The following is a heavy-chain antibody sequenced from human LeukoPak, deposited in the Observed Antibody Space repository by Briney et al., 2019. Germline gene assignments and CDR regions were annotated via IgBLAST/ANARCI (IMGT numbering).Heavy chain of an antibody. D-gene: IGHD3-22*01. V-gene: IGHV4-34*01. CDR3: AKDLPRYDSSGYAHDY. J-gene: IGHJ4*02. Sequence: SETLSLTCTVYGVSFSGYYWSWIRQPPGKGLEWIGEINHNGNTNYNPSLKSRVTISVDTSKNQFSLKVSSVTAADTAVYYCAKDLPRYDSSGYAHDYWGQGTLVTVSS. CDR1: GVSFSGYY. CDR2: INHNGNT.